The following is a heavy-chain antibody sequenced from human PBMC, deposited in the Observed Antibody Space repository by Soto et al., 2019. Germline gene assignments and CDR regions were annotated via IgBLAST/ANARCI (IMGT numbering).Heavy chain of an antibody. V-gene: IGHV4-4*08. CDR2: FRSGGGT. CDR1: GDSISSYN. Sequence: QVQLQESGPGLVKPSETLSLTCTVSGDSISSYNLAWIRQPPGKGLEWIGYFRSGGGTSYNPSLKRRVAISAATSMHHSSLRLSSVPAADTAVYYCVRQGIGVLHGLVDVWGQGTTVTVSS. CDR3: VRQGIGVLHGLVDV. J-gene: IGHJ6*02. D-gene: IGHD3-10*01.